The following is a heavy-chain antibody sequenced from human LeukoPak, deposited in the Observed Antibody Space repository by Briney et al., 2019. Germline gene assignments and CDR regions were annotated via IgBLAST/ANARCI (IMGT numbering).Heavy chain of an antibody. Sequence: SSETLSLTCAVYGGSFSGYYWSWIRQPPGKGLEWIGEINHSGSTNYNPSLKSRVTISVDTSKNQFSLKLSSVTAADTAVYYCARASSSGYDLDYWGQGTLVTVSS. CDR3: ARASSSGYDLDY. V-gene: IGHV4-34*01. CDR1: GGSFSGYY. CDR2: INHSGST. J-gene: IGHJ4*02. D-gene: IGHD5-12*01.